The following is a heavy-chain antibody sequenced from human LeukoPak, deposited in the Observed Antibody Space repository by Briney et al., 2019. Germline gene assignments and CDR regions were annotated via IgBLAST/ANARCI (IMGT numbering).Heavy chain of an antibody. V-gene: IGHV4-38-2*02. CDR2: IYQSGST. J-gene: IGHJ6*03. Sequence: PSETLSLTCTVSGYSISSGYYWGWIRQPPGKGLEWIGSIYQSGSTYYNPSLKSRVTISVDTSKNQFSLKLSYVTAADTAVYYCARVNSCSGTSCPYYYYYMDVWGKGTTVTVSS. CDR3: ARVNSCSGTSCPYYYYYMDV. CDR1: GYSISSGYY. D-gene: IGHD2-2*01.